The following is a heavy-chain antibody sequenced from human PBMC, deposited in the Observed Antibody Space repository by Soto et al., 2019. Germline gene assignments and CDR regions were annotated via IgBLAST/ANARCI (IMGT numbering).Heavy chain of an antibody. J-gene: IGHJ3*02. CDR2: IYSGGST. CDR3: ARGIVGDTMAFDI. V-gene: IGHV3-53*01. Sequence: PGGSLLISCASSVFTVSINYMNWVRQAPGKGLEWVSVIYSGGSTYYADSVKGRFTISRDNSKNTLYLQMNSLRAEDTAVYYCARGIVGDTMAFDIWGKGKMVT. CDR1: VFTVSINY. D-gene: IGHD1-26*01.